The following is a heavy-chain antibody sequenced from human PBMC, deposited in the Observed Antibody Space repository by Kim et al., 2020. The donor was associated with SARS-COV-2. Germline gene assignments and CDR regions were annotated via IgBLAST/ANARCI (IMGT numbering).Heavy chain of an antibody. CDR1: GFTFTGHA. Sequence: GGSLSLSCTTSGFTFTGHAMSWVRQAPGKGLEWVSSIDGSDGTTYYVDSVKGRFSISRDDSKNTLYLQMSALRADDTAAYYCLKGGSGWIWDYWGQGTLV. V-gene: IGHV3-23*01. CDR2: IDGSDGTT. D-gene: IGHD2-2*03. CDR3: LKGGSGWIWDY. J-gene: IGHJ4*02.